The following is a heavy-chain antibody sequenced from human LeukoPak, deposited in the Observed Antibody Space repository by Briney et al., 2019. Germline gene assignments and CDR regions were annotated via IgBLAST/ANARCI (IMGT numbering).Heavy chain of an antibody. CDR1: GYTFTGYY. D-gene: IGHD3-22*01. CDR3: ARDGVGYYDSSGYYDFQH. J-gene: IGHJ1*01. Sequence: GASVKVSCKASGYTFTGYYMHWVRQAPGQGLEWMGWINSNSGGTNYAQKFQGRVTMTRDTSISTAYMELSRLRSDDTAVYYCARDGVGYYDSSGYYDFQHWGQGTLVTVSS. CDR2: INSNSGGT. V-gene: IGHV1-2*02.